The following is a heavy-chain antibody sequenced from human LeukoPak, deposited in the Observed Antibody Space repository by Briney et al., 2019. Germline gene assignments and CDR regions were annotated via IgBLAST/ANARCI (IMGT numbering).Heavy chain of an antibody. Sequence: SETLSLTCTVSGDSISSGDYYWSWIRQPAGKGLEWIGRISSSGSTNYNPSLKSRVTISVDTSKNQFSLELSSVTAADTAVYFCARGPYSYDSSGAFDIWGQGTMVTVSS. V-gene: IGHV4-61*02. D-gene: IGHD3-22*01. CDR3: ARGPYSYDSSGAFDI. CDR2: ISSSGST. CDR1: GDSISSGDYY. J-gene: IGHJ3*02.